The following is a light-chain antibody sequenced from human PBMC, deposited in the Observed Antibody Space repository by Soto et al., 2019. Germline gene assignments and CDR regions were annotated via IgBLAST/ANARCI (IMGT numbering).Light chain of an antibody. J-gene: IGKJ2*01. CDR2: ASS. CDR3: QQLNSYPRT. Sequence: IQLTQSPSSLPASVGDRVTITCRASQGISSYLAWHQQKPGKAPKLLIYASSTLQSGVPSRFSGSGSGTDFTLTISSLQPEDFATYYGQQLNSYPRTFGQGTKLEIK. V-gene: IGKV1-9*01. CDR1: QGISSY.